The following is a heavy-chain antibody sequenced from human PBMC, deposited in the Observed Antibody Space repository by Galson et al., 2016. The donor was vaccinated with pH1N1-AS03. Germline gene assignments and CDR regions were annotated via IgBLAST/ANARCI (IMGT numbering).Heavy chain of an antibody. CDR3: VRHNSIDYGSGNEGWFDP. Sequence: SLRLSCAGSGFTFRSYSMNWVRQAPGKGLEWLSFISSSSGTIHYADSVKGRFITSRDNAKNSVYLQMNSLSVADTAVYYCVRHNSIDYGSGNEGWFDPWGQGTLVTVSS. D-gene: IGHD3-10*01. CDR2: ISSSSGTI. CDR1: GFTFRSYS. J-gene: IGHJ5*02. V-gene: IGHV3-48*04.